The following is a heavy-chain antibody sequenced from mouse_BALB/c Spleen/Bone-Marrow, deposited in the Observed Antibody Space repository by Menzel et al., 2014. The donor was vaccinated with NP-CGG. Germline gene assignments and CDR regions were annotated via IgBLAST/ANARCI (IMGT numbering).Heavy chain of an antibody. V-gene: IGHV14-3*02. CDR1: GFNIKDTY. CDR3: ASYVYGYYFDY. J-gene: IGHJ2*01. CDR2: IDPANGNT. D-gene: IGHD2-2*01. Sequence: VQLKQSGAELVKPGASVKLSCTASGFNIKDTYMHWVKRRPEQGLEWIGRIDPANGNTKYDPKFQGKATTTADTSSNTAYLQLSSLTSEDTAVYYCASYVYGYYFDYWGQGTTLTVSS.